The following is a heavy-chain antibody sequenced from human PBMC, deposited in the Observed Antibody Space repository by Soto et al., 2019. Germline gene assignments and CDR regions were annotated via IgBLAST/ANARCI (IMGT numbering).Heavy chain of an antibody. CDR1: GFTFRSYW. Sequence: EVQLVESGGGLVQPGGSLRLSCAASGFTFRSYWMQWVRQAPGKGLVWVSWINSDGSSTSYADFVKGRFTISRDNAKNTLYLQMNSLRAEDTAVYYCASGGSSLNFDSWGQGTLVTVSS. CDR2: INSDGSST. CDR3: ASGGSSLNFDS. V-gene: IGHV3-74*01. J-gene: IGHJ4*02. D-gene: IGHD6-6*01.